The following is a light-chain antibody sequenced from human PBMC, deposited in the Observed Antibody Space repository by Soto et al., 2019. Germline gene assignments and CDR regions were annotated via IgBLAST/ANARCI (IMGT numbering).Light chain of an antibody. CDR3: YSAADNNSWV. V-gene: IGLV3-27*01. CDR2: KDS. J-gene: IGLJ3*02. Sequence: SYELTQPSSVSVSPGQTARITCSGAVLAKKYARWFQQKPGQAPVLVIYKDSERPSGMPERFSGSSSGTTVTLTISGAQVEDEADYYCYSAADNNSWVFGGGTKVTVL. CDR1: VLAKKY.